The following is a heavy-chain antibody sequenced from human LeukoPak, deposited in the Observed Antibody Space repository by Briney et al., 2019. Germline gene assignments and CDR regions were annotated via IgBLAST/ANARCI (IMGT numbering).Heavy chain of an antibody. J-gene: IGHJ4*02. CDR1: GGSISNYY. Sequence: SETLSLTCTVCGGSISNYYWSWIRQPAGKGLEWIGRIYAGGTASYNPSLKSRVTMSVDTSKNQFSLKLSSVTGADTAVYYCARVGDYALKDWGQGTLVTVSS. D-gene: IGHD3-16*01. CDR3: ARVGDYALKD. CDR2: IYAGGTA. V-gene: IGHV4-4*07.